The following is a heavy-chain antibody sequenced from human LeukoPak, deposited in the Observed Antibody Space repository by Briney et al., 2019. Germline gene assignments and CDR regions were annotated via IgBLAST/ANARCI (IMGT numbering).Heavy chain of an antibody. CDR1: GYTFTSYG. D-gene: IGHD2-15*01. V-gene: IGHV1-18*01. CDR2: ISAYNGNT. J-gene: IGHJ4*02. CDR3: ARDGYCSGGSCYFLAPFDY. Sequence: GASVKVSCKASGYTFTSYGISWVRQAPGQGLEWMGWISAYNGNTNYAQKLQGRVTMTTDTSTSTAYMELRSLRSDDTAVYYCARDGYCSGGSCYFLAPFDYWGQGTLDTVSS.